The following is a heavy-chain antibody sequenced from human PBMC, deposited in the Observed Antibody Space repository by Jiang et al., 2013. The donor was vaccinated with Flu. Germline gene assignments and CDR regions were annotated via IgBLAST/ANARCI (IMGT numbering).Heavy chain of an antibody. CDR3: ARDSLGYSSSWRA. Sequence: QKLQGRVTMTTDTSTSTAYMELRSLRSDDTAVYYCARDSLGYSSSWRAWGQGTLVTVSS. J-gene: IGHJ5*02. D-gene: IGHD6-13*01. V-gene: IGHV1-18*01.